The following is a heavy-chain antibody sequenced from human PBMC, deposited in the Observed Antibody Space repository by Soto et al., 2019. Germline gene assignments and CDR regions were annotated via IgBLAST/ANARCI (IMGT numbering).Heavy chain of an antibody. J-gene: IGHJ5*02. V-gene: IGHV1-18*04. CDR1: GYTFTSYG. CDR3: ARDGDYYDSSGYDFGFHP. D-gene: IGHD3-22*01. Sequence: ASVKVSCKASGYTFTSYGISWVRQAPGQGLEWMGWISAYNGNTNYAQKLQGRVTMTTDTSTSTAYMELRSLRSDDTAVYYCARDGDYYDSSGYDFGFHPWGQGTLVTVSS. CDR2: ISAYNGNT.